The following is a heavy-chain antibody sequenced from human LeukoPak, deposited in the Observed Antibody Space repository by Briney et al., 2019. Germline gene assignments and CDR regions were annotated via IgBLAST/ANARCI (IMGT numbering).Heavy chain of an antibody. D-gene: IGHD3-22*01. J-gene: IGHJ4*02. V-gene: IGHV1-2*02. CDR1: GYTFIYHY. CDR2: IAPDTGDT. CDR3: ARAGHNSNSGGYDF. Sequence: GASVKVSCKPAGYTFIYHYLHWVRQAPGQGLESVGWIAPDTGDTNYPQKFQGRVTMTSDTSSSTAYMELNRLRSDDTAVYYCARAGHNSNSGGYDFWGLGTLVTVSS.